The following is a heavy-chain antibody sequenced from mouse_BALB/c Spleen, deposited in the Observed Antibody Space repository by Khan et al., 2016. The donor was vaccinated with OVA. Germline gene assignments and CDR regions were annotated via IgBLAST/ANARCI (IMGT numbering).Heavy chain of an antibody. V-gene: IGHV1-7*01. D-gene: IGHD1-1*01. Sequence: QVQLKESGAELAKPGASVKMSCKASGYTFTSYWMHWVKQRPGQGLEWIGYINLSTGYSEYNQKFKDKATLTADKSSSTAYMQRSSLTSGDSAVYYCATHVSSSAWFAYWGQGALVTVSA. CDR2: INLSTGYS. J-gene: IGHJ3*01. CDR3: ATHVSSSAWFAY. CDR1: GYTFTSYW.